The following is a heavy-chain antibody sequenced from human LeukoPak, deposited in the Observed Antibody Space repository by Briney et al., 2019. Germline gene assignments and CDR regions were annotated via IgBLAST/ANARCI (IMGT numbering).Heavy chain of an antibody. Sequence: SETLSLTCAVYGGSFNGYYWSWIRQPPGKGLEWIGEINHSGSTYYNPSLKSRVTISVDTSKNQFSLKLSSVTAADTAVYYCARDLSLVGATDYWGQGTLVTVSS. CDR2: INHSGST. V-gene: IGHV4-34*01. CDR3: ARDLSLVGATDY. J-gene: IGHJ4*02. CDR1: GGSFNGYY. D-gene: IGHD1-26*01.